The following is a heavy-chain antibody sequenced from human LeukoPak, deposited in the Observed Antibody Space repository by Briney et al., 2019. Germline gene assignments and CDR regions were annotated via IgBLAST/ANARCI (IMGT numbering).Heavy chain of an antibody. CDR3: AREHDYGDNPDDGMDV. CDR1: GGSFSGYY. CDR2: INHSGST. D-gene: IGHD4-17*01. Sequence: SETLSLTCAVYGGSFSGYYWSWIRQPPGKGLEWIGEINHSGSTNYNPSLKSRVTISVDTSKNQFSLKLSSVTAADTAEYYCAREHDYGDNPDDGMDVWGHGTTVTVSS. J-gene: IGHJ6*02. V-gene: IGHV4-34*01.